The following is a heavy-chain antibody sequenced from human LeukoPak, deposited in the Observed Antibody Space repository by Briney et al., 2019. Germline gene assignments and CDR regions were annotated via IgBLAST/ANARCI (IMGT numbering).Heavy chain of an antibody. J-gene: IGHJ4*02. D-gene: IGHD3-22*01. V-gene: IGHV4-34*01. CDR2: INHSGST. CDR1: GGSFSGYY. CDR3: ARGRDSITMIVVVITRPYYFDY. Sequence: SETLSLTCAVYGGSFSGYYWSWIRQPPGKGLEWIGEINHSGSTNYNPSLKSRVTISVDTSKNQFSLKLSSMTAADTAVYYCARGRDSITMIVVVITRPYYFDYWGQGTLVTVSS.